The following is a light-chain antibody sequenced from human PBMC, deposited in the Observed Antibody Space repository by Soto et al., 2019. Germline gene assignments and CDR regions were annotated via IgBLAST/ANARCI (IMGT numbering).Light chain of an antibody. V-gene: IGKV1-5*03. J-gene: IGKJ1*01. CDR3: QQYNTFST. Sequence: DIQMTQSPSTLSAPVGDRVTMTCRASQSISNWLAWYQQKPGKAPKLLIYKASSLESGVPSRFSGSGSGTEFTLTISSLQPDDFATYYCQQYNTFSTFGQGTKVEI. CDR1: QSISNW. CDR2: KAS.